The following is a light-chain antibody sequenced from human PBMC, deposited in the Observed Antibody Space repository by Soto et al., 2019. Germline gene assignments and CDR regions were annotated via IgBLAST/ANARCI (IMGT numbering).Light chain of an antibody. CDR3: QQYNNWPRT. J-gene: IGKJ1*01. Sequence: ELVLTQVSGTLSLPPGAIATHSCRASQIVSSTYLAWFQQKPGQAARLLIYDASSRATGIPARFSGSGSGTDFTLTISSLQFEDFAVYYCQQYNNWPRTFGQGTKVDIK. CDR2: DAS. CDR1: QIVSSTY. V-gene: IGKV3D-15*01.